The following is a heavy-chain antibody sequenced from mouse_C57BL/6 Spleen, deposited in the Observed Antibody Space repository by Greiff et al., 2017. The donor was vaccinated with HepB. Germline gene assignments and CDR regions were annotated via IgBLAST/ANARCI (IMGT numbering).Heavy chain of an antibody. CDR2: ISYDGSN. J-gene: IGHJ2*01. Sequence: EVHLVESGPGLVKPSPSLSLTCSVTGYSITSGYYWNWIRQFPGNKLEWMGYISYDGSNNYNPYLKNRISITRDTSKNQFFLKLNSVTTEDTGTYDGARDETTDDFDYWGQGTTPTVSS. CDR1: GYSITSGYY. V-gene: IGHV3-6*01. CDR3: ARDETTDDFDY.